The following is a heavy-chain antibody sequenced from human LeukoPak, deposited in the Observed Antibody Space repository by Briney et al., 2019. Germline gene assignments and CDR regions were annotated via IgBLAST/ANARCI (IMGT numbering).Heavy chain of an antibody. J-gene: IGHJ4*02. CDR3: AKDRPTWPIDY. D-gene: IGHD5-12*01. Sequence: GGSLRLSCTASGFSFKNLAMNWVRQAPGKGLEWVSSISSSGGNTYYPDSVKGRFTISRDNSKNTMYLQMNSLRAEDTAVYYCAKDRPTWPIDYWGQGTLVTVSS. V-gene: IGHV3-23*01. CDR1: GFSFKNLA. CDR2: ISSSGGNT.